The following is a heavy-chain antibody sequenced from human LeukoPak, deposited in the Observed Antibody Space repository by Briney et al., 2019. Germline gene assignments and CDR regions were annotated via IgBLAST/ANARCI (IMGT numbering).Heavy chain of an antibody. CDR1: GFTFSSYA. V-gene: IGHV3-30*04. CDR2: ISYDGSNK. Sequence: GGSLRLSCAASGFTFSSYAMHWVRQAPGKGLEWVAVISYDGSNKYYADSVKGRFTISRDNSKNTLYLQMNSLRAEDTAVYYCARDILSGSSSFDSWGQGTLVTVSS. CDR3: ARDILSGSSSFDS. D-gene: IGHD1-26*01. J-gene: IGHJ4*02.